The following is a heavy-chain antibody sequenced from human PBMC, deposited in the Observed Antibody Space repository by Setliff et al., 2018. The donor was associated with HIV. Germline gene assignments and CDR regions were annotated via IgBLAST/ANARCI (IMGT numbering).Heavy chain of an antibody. CDR3: ARHNPASVPASSPDY. CDR1: GGSISSSSYY. J-gene: IGHJ4*02. Sequence: LSLTCTVSGGSISSSSYYWGWVRQPPGKGLEWIGTIYYSGSTYYNPSLRSRVTISVDTSRNQFSLRLSSVTAADTAFYYCARHNPASVPASSPDYWGQGTLVTV. D-gene: IGHD2-2*01. V-gene: IGHV4-39*01. CDR2: IYYSGST.